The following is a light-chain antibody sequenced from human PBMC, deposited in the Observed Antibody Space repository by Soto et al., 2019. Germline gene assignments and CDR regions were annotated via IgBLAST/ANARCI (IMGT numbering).Light chain of an antibody. J-gene: IGKJ1*01. CDR3: MQGTHWPPT. CDR1: QSLVYSDGYAY. V-gene: IGKV2-30*01. CDR2: KAS. Sequence: DVVMTQSPLSLPVTLGQPASISCRSSQSLVYSDGYAYLNWFQQRPGQSPRHLIYKASNRDSGVPDRFSGSGSGSDFTLQIDRVEAEDVGIYYCMQGTHWPPTFGRGTRVEIK.